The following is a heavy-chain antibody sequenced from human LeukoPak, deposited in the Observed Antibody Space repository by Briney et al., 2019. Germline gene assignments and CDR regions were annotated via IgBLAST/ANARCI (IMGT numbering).Heavy chain of an antibody. CDR3: AGVQFDP. CDR1: GFAFRSNC. CDR2: INIDGSRT. J-gene: IGHJ5*02. V-gene: IGHV3-74*01. Sequence: GGSLRPSCAVSGFAFRSNCTDGVPQAPGKGLSWVSRINIDGSRTSYADSLKGRFTISRDNTKNTLYLQMHSLRVVDAAVYYCAGVQFDPWGEGSLVSVSA.